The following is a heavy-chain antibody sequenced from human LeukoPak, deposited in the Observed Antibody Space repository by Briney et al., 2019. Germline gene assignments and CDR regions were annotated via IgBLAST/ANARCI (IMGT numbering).Heavy chain of an antibody. V-gene: IGHV3-30*02. CDR3: AKDSLADIDY. Sequence: QSGGSLRLSCAASGFIFSTYGMYWVRQAPGKGLEWVAFIRHDGSIKNYADSVKGRSTISRDNSKNTLYLQMNSLRAEDTAVYYCAKDSLADIDYWGQGTLVTVSS. CDR1: GFIFSTYG. D-gene: IGHD3-16*01. CDR2: IRHDGSIK. J-gene: IGHJ4*02.